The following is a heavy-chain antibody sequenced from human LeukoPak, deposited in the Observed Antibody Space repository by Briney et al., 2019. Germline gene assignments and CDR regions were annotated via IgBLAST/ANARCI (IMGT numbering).Heavy chain of an antibody. CDR1: GGSISSGGYS. V-gene: IGHV4-30-2*01. Sequence: SQTLSLTCAVSGGSISSGGYSWSWIRQPPGKGLEWIGYIYHNGNTYYSPSLKSRVTISVGRSKNQLSLKLSSVTAADTAMYYCASGGYSYGFDYWGQGTLVTVSS. J-gene: IGHJ4*02. CDR3: ASGGYSYGFDY. D-gene: IGHD5-18*01. CDR2: IYHNGNT.